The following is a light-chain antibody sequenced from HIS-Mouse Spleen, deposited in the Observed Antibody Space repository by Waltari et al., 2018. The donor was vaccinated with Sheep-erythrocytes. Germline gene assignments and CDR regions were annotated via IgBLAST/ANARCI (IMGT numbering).Light chain of an antibody. CDR3: QQYNNWPPVT. Sequence: EIVMTQSPATLSVSPGERATLSCRASQSVSSNLAWYQQKPGQAPRLLIYGASTRATGIPARFSGSGSGTEFTLTISSMQSEDFAVYYCQQYNNWPPVTFGQGTKVEIK. CDR1: QSVSSN. J-gene: IGKJ1*01. CDR2: GAS. V-gene: IGKV3-15*01.